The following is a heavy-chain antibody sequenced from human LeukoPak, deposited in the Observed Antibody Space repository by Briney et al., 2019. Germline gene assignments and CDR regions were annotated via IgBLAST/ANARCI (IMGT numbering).Heavy chain of an antibody. V-gene: IGHV3-33*02. Sequence: GGSRGFSVAASGLTFSNYGRHWVRQAPGKGRKGWPIRWYDGSIKYYADSAKGRFTISRDNSKNTVFLQMNSLRAEDTAVYYCARGRDGYNYYYYYMDVWAKGPRSPSP. J-gene: IGHJ6*03. CDR3: ARGRDGYNYYYYYMDV. CDR2: RWYDGSIK. CDR1: GLTFSNYG. D-gene: IGHD5-24*01.